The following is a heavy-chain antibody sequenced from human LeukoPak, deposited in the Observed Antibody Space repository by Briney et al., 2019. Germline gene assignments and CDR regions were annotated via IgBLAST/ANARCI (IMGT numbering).Heavy chain of an antibody. V-gene: IGHV3-23*01. CDR3: AKDLAAMEYFDY. CDR2: IRGSGDST. J-gene: IGHJ4*02. CDR1: GFTFSSSG. Sequence: GGTLRLSCAASGFTFSSSGMSWVRQAPGKGLEWLSAIRGSGDSTYYADSVKGRFTISRDNSKNTLYLQMNSLRAEDTAVYYCAKDLAAMEYFDYWGQGTLVTVSS. D-gene: IGHD5-18*01.